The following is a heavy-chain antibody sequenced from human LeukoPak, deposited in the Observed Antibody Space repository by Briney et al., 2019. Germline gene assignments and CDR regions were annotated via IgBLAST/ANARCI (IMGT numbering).Heavy chain of an antibody. J-gene: IGHJ6*02. Sequence: PGGSLRLSCAASGFTFSTYWMHWVRQAPGKGLVWVSRVSGDGTTTNYADSVKGRFSISRDNAKNTLFLQVSSPTDEDTAVYYCARGGGGVVRNGLDVWGLGTTVTVSS. V-gene: IGHV3-74*01. D-gene: IGHD2-15*01. CDR1: GFTFSTYW. CDR3: ARGGGGVVRNGLDV. CDR2: VSGDGTTT.